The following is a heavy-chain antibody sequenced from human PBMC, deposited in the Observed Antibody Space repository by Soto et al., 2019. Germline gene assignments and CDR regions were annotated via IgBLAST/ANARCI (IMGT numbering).Heavy chain of an antibody. CDR2: IYPGDSDT. V-gene: IGHV5-51*01. J-gene: IGHJ6*02. CDR1: GYSFTSYW. Sequence: GESLKISCKGSGYSFTSYWIGWVRQMPGKGLEWMGIIYPGDSDTRYSPSFQGQVTISADKSISTAYLQWSSLKASDTAMYYCARVLVSAGMGYYCYVIDVWGQRTTVIVSS. CDR3: ARVLVSAGMGYYCYVIDV. D-gene: IGHD6-13*01.